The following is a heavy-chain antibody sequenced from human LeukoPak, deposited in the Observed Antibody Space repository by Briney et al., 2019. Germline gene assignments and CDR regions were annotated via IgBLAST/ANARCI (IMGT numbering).Heavy chain of an antibody. CDR1: GFTFSSYW. V-gene: IGHV3-7*01. CDR3: AREGGGNDAFDI. Sequence: GGSLRLSCAASGFTFSSYWMSWVRQAPGKGLEWLANIKQDGSESYYVDSVKGRFTISRDNANNSLYLQMNSLRAEDMAVYYCAREGGGNDAFDIWGQGTMVTVSS. CDR2: IKQDGSES. J-gene: IGHJ3*02. D-gene: IGHD1-26*01.